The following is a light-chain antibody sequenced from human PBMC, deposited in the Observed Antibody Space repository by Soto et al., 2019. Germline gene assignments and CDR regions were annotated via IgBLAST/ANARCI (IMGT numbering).Light chain of an antibody. CDR2: AAA. CDR3: QQYLSYPYT. V-gene: IGKV1-8*01. Sequence: AIRMTQSPSSFSASTGDRVTITCRASQGISSYLAWYQQKPGKAPKLLIYAAATLQRGAPSRFSASGSGTDSTLTISRLQSEDFATYYCQQYLSYPYTFGQGTKLEI. CDR1: QGISSY. J-gene: IGKJ2*01.